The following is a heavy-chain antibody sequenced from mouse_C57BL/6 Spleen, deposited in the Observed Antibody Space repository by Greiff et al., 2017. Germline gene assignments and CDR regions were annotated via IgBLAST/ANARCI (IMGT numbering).Heavy chain of an antibody. CDR2: IWRGGRT. V-gene: IGHV2-5*01. Sequence: VQLQQSGPGLVQPSQSLSITCTVSGFSLTSYGVHWVRQSPGKGLEWLGVIWRGGRTDYNAAFLSRLSITKDNSESQVFFKMNSLQADDTAIDDSANYYGNFEGYFDVWGTGTTVTVSS. D-gene: IGHD2-1*01. CDR3: ANYYGNFEGYFDV. CDR1: GFSLTSYG. J-gene: IGHJ1*03.